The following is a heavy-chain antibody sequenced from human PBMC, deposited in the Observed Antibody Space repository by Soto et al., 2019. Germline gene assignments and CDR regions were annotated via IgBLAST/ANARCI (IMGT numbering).Heavy chain of an antibody. V-gene: IGHV3-33*01. CDR3: ARESDSSGSGLDY. CDR2: IWYDGSNK. D-gene: IGHD6-19*01. CDR1: GFTFSSYG. Sequence: GGSLRLSCAASGFTFSSYGMHWVRQAPGKGLEWVAVIWYDGSNKYYADSVKGRFTISRDNSKNTLYLRMNSLRAEDTAVYYCARESDSSGSGLDYWGQGTLVTVSS. J-gene: IGHJ4*02.